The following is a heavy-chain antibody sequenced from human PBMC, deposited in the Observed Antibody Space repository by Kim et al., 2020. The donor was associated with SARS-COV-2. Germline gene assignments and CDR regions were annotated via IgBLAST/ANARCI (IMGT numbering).Heavy chain of an antibody. D-gene: IGHD3-22*01. Sequence: GGSLRLSCAASGFTFSSYAMSWVRQAPGKGLEWVSAISDGGGSRNHYGASVRGRSTISRDNSKNTLYLQMNSLRAEDTAVYYCAKLPGYDTCYYYAMDFWGQGTTVTVSS. CDR2: ISDGGGSR. V-gene: IGHV3-23*01. J-gene: IGHJ6*02. CDR3: AKLPGYDTCYYYAMDF. CDR1: GFTFSSYA.